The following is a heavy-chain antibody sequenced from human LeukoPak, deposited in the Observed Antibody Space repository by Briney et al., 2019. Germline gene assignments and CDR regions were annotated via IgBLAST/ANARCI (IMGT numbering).Heavy chain of an antibody. J-gene: IGHJ6*04. V-gene: IGHV3-23*01. CDR2: INNSGGST. CDR3: AELGITMIGGV. D-gene: IGHD3-10*02. Sequence: TGGSLRLSCAASGFTFSTYGMSWVRQAPGKGLEWVSSINNSGGSTYYADSVKGRFTISRDNAKNSLYLQMNSLRAEDTAVYYCAELGITMIGGVWGKGTTVTISS. CDR1: GFTFSTYG.